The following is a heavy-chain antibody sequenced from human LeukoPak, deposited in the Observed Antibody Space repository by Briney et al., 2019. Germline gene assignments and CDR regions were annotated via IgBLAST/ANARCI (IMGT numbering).Heavy chain of an antibody. CDR3: ARDKGSLYDSSGILDY. V-gene: IGHV3-21*01. J-gene: IGHJ4*02. CDR1: GFTVSSNY. Sequence: GGSLRLSCAASGFTVSSNYMNWVRQAPGKGLEWVSSISSSSSYIYYADSVKGRFTISRDNAKNSLYLQMNSLRAEDTAVYYCARDKGSLYDSSGILDYWGQGTLVTVSS. CDR2: ISSSSSYI. D-gene: IGHD3-22*01.